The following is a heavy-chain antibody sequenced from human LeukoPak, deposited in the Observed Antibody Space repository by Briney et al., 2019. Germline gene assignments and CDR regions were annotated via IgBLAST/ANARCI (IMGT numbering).Heavy chain of an antibody. V-gene: IGHV1-69*04. J-gene: IGHJ4*02. D-gene: IGHD3-16*01. Sequence: SVKVSCKASGGTFSSYAISWVRQAPGQGLEWMGRIIPIFGIANYAQKFQGRVTITADKSTSTAYMELSSLRSEDTAVFYCASGLPGGARHFDYWGQGTLVTVSS. CDR2: IIPIFGIA. CDR1: GGTFSSYA. CDR3: ASGLPGGARHFDY.